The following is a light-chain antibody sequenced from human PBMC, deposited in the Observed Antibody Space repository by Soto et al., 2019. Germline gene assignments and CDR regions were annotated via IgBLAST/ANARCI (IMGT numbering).Light chain of an antibody. CDR1: SSNIGSNY. CDR2: RNN. Sequence: QSVLTQPPSASGTPGQRVNISCSGSSSNIGSNYVYWYRQFPGTAPKLLIQRNNQRPSGVPARFSGSKSGTSASLAISGLRSEDESEYYCGGWDDSLSGPGFGGGTKLTVL. J-gene: IGLJ2*01. CDR3: GGWDDSLSGPG. V-gene: IGLV1-47*01.